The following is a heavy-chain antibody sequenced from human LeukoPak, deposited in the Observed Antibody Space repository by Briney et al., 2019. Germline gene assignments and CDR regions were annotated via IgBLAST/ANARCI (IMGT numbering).Heavy chain of an antibody. V-gene: IGHV4-34*01. J-gene: IGHJ2*01. CDR3: ARDRPATENWYFDL. CDR1: GGSFSGYY. CDR2: INHSGST. D-gene: IGHD1-26*01. Sequence: TSETLSLTCAVYGGSFSGYYWSWIRQPPGKGLEWIGEINHSGSTNYNPSLKSRVTISVDTSKNQFSLKLSSMTAADTAMYYCARDRPATENWYFDLWGRGTLVTVSS.